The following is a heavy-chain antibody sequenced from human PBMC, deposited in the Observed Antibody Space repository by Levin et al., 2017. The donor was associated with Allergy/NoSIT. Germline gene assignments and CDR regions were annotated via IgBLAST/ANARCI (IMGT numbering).Heavy chain of an antibody. CDR3: ARGGPSWDYFDY. CDR2: IYSSGNS. Sequence: SETLSLTCTVSGGSISSYYWSWIRQPPGKGLEWIGYIYSSGNSNYNPSLKSRVTMSVDTSKNQFSLKLTSVTAADTAVYYCARGGPSWDYFDYWGQGALVTVSS. J-gene: IGHJ4*02. D-gene: IGHD3-16*01. CDR1: GGSISSYY. V-gene: IGHV4-59*08.